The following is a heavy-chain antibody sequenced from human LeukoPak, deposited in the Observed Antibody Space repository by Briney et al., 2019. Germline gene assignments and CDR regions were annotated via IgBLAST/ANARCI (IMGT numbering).Heavy chain of an antibody. CDR1: GYTFTDYY. CDR2: INPNSGDT. Sequence: GASVKVSCKASGYTFTDYYINWVRQAPGQGLEWMGWINPNSGDTNYAQKFQDRVTMTRDTSISTAYIELNLLRSGDTAVYYCARGDYYGSPKVVAAWGQGTLVTVSS. J-gene: IGHJ5*02. CDR3: ARGDYYGSPKVVAA. V-gene: IGHV1-2*02. D-gene: IGHD3-10*01.